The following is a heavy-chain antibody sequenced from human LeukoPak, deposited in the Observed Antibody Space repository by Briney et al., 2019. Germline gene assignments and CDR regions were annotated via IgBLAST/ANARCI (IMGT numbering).Heavy chain of an antibody. V-gene: IGHV1-2*02. CDR2: INPNSGGT. D-gene: IGHD1-1*01. J-gene: IGHJ4*02. CDR3: ARRLGAGTTLGY. CDR1: GYTFTGYY. Sequence: ASVKVSCKASGYTFTGYYIHWVRQAPGQGLERMGWINPNSGGTNYAQNFQGRVTKTRDTSTSTAYMELSRLRSDDTAVYYCARRLGAGTTLGYWGQGTLVTVSS.